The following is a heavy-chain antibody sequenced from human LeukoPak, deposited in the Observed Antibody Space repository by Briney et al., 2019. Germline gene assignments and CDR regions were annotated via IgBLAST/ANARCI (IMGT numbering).Heavy chain of an antibody. CDR3: ARLRVEYSSSNPSIDY. CDR2: IYYSGST. V-gene: IGHV4-39*01. J-gene: IGHJ4*02. CDR1: GGSISSSSYY. D-gene: IGHD6-6*01. Sequence: PSETLSLTCTVSGGSISSSSYYWGWIRQPPGKGLEWIGSIYYSGSTYYNPSLKSRVTISVDTSKNQFSLKLSSVTAADTAVYYCARLRVEYSSSNPSIDYWGQGTLVTVSS.